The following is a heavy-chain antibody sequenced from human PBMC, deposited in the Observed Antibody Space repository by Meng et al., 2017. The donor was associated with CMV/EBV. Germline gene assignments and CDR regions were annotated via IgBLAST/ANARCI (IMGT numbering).Heavy chain of an antibody. J-gene: IGHJ6*02. CDR1: GYTFTSYD. CDR3: ARQYCSSTSCRRLNYYYYYGMDV. CDR2: IYPGDSDT. D-gene: IGHD2-2*01. V-gene: IGHV5-51*01. Sequence: KVSCKASGYTFTSYDINWVRQATGQGLEWMGIIYPGDSDTRYSPSFQGQVTISADKSISTAYLQWSSLKASDTAMYYCARQYCSSTSCRRLNYYYYYGMDVWGQGTTVTVSS.